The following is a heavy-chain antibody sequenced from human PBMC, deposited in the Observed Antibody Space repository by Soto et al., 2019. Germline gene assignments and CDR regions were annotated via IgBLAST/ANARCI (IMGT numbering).Heavy chain of an antibody. CDR2: ISYSGTT. CDR3: ARDGYNSWHFDL. D-gene: IGHD5-12*01. J-gene: IGHJ2*01. Sequence: QLQLQESGPGLVKPSETLSLTCTVSGGSITSNSYYWGWIRQPPGKGLEWIGSISYSGTTYYDPSHKSRVTMSVDTSKKEFSLKLSSVTAADTAVYYCARDGYNSWHFDLWGRRTLVTVSS. CDR1: GGSITSNSYY. V-gene: IGHV4-39*02.